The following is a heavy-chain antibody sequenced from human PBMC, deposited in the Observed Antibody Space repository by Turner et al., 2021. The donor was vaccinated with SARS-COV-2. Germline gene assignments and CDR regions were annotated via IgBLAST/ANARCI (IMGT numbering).Heavy chain of an antibody. D-gene: IGHD3-22*01. V-gene: IGHV3-30*18. CDR2: ILYDGSDQ. CDR1: GFIFDDYG. J-gene: IGHJ4*02. Sequence: QVHLVESGGGAAQPGGSLRLSVVASGFIFDDYGMHWVRQAPGKGLEWLAVILYDGSDQYYAGSAEGRFTISRDNGNKTLFLQINSLRPEDTAMYYCAKDHYYDSTGSIGNWGQGTLVTVSS. CDR3: AKDHYYDSTGSIGN.